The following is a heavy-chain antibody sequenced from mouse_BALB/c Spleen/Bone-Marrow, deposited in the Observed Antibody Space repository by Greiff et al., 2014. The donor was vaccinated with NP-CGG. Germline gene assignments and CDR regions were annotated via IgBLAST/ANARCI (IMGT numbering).Heavy chain of an antibody. J-gene: IGHJ4*01. CDR1: GYTFTNYW. CDR2: IYPGGGYT. V-gene: IGHV1-63*02. Sequence: QVQLKESGAELVRPGTSVRMSCKAAGYTFTNYWIGWVKQRPGHGLEWIGDIYPGGGYTNYNEKFKGKATLTADTSSSTAYMQLSSLTSGDSAVYYCAIHGEAMDYWGQGTSVTVSS. CDR3: AIHGEAMDY.